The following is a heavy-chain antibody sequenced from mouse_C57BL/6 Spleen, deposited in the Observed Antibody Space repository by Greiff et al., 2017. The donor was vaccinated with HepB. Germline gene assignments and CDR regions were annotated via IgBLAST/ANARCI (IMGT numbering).Heavy chain of an antibody. Sequence: VQLKESGAELVKPGASVKISCKASGYAFSSYWMNWVKQRPGKGLEWIGQIYPGDGDTNYNGKFKGKATLTADKSSSTAYMQLSSLTSEDSAVYFCARSSGLYYAMDYWGQGTSVTVSS. CDR2: IYPGDGDT. V-gene: IGHV1-80*01. CDR3: ARSSGLYYAMDY. J-gene: IGHJ4*01. CDR1: GYAFSSYW. D-gene: IGHD3-1*01.